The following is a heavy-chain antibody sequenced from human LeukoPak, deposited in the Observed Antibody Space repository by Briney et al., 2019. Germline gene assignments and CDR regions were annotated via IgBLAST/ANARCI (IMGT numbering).Heavy chain of an antibody. J-gene: IGHJ4*02. CDR2: ISSSGSTI. CDR3: ARALHIPLSWWDFDY. V-gene: IGHV3-11*04. Sequence: NPGGPLRLSCAASGFTFSDYYMSWMRQAPGKGLVGVSYISSSGSTIYYADSVKGLFTISRDYAKNALYLHMKSVRAEDRAVYFCARALHIPLSWWDFDYCGQGNRVTVSS. D-gene: IGHD2-8*02. CDR1: GFTFSDYY.